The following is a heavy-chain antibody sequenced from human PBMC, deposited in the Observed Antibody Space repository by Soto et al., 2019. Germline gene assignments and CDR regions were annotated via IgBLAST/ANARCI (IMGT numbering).Heavy chain of an antibody. D-gene: IGHD2-21*02. CDR1: GGSFSGYY. Sequence: NPSETLSLTCAVYGGSFSGYYWSWIRQPPGKGLEWIGEINHSGSTNYNPSLKSRVTISVDTSKNQFSLKLSSVTAADTAVYYCARGLVVVTTKYYFDYWGQGTLVTVSS. CDR2: INHSGST. CDR3: ARGLVVVTTKYYFDY. V-gene: IGHV4-34*01. J-gene: IGHJ4*02.